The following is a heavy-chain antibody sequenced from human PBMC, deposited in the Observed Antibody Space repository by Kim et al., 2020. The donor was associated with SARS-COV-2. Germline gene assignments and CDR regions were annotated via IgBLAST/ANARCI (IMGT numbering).Heavy chain of an antibody. V-gene: IGHV4-34*01. J-gene: IGHJ2*01. CDR1: GGSFSGYY. CDR2: INHSGST. CDR3: ARGRYSSSWYGPHWYFDL. D-gene: IGHD6-13*01. Sequence: SETLSLTCAVYGGSFSGYYRSRIRQPPGKGLEWIGEINHSGSTNYNPSLKSRVTISVDTSKNQFSLKLSSVTAADTAVYYRARGRYSSSWYGPHWYFDLWGRGTLVTVSS.